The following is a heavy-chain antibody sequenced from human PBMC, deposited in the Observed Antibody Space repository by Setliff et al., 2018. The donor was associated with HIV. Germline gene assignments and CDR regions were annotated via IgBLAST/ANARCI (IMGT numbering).Heavy chain of an antibody. Sequence: SETLSLTCTVYGGSISSHYWNWIRRPPGKGLEWIGRINYSGSTNYDPSLKGRVTISVDTSKNQFSLKLRSVTAADTAVYYCAREGPGPQFYDSSGYPYYFDYWGQGTLVTVSS. CDR2: INYSGST. V-gene: IGHV4-59*11. J-gene: IGHJ4*02. D-gene: IGHD3-22*01. CDR3: AREGPGPQFYDSSGYPYYFDY. CDR1: GGSISSHY.